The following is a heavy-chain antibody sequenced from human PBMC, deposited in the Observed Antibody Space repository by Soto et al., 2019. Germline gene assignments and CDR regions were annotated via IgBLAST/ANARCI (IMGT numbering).Heavy chain of an antibody. CDR1: GGSISNYY. D-gene: IGHD6-19*01. J-gene: IGHJ5*02. CDR2: MYSSGTT. CDR3: ARVPVAGVNWFDP. Sequence: PSETLSLTCTVSGGSISNYYWTWIRQPPGKRLEWIGYMYSSGTTNYNPSIKSRVTISVDTSKNQFSLKLSSVTAADTALYYCARVPVAGVNWFDPWGQGTLVTVSS. V-gene: IGHV4-59*01.